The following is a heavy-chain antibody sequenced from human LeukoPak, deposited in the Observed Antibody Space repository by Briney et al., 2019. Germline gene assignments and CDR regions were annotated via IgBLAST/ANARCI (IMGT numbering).Heavy chain of an antibody. J-gene: IGHJ4*02. CDR2: ISSGGDK. V-gene: IGHV3-69-1*01. D-gene: IGHD3-10*01. CDR1: GFTFSGYA. CDR3: AKGYGSGNYYSDY. Sequence: GGSLRLSCVASGFTFSGYAMNWVRQASGKGLELEWVSSISSGGDKNYADSAKGRFTISRDNAKNSLFLQLNSLRAEDTAVYYCAKGYGSGNYYSDYWGQGTLVTVSS.